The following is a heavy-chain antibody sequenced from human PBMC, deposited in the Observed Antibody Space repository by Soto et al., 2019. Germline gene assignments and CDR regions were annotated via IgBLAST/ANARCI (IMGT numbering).Heavy chain of an antibody. CDR1: GGNFRGYC. J-gene: IGHJ5*02. CDR3: ARALRYFDWLSGRGWFDP. CDR2: INHSGST. Sequence: SETLSLTYTVDGGNFRGYCWSWIRKNTGKGLEWIGEINHSGSTNYNPSLKSRVTISVDTSKNQFSLKLSSVTAADTAVYYCARALRYFDWLSGRGWFDPWGQGTLVTVSS. D-gene: IGHD3-9*01. V-gene: IGHV4-34*01.